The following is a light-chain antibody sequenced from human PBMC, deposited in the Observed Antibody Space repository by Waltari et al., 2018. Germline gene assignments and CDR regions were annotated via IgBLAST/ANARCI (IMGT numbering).Light chain of an antibody. CDR3: SSYTTSSAPGV. Sequence: SALTQSASVSGSPGPSFTLSCSGPDRAVVAYDFVSWYQQHPGKAPHLIIYEVSNRPSGISNRFSASKSGNTASLTISGLQAEDEADYYCSSYTTSSAPGVFGTGTRVTVL. V-gene: IGLV2-14*01. CDR1: DRAVVAYDF. J-gene: IGLJ1*01. CDR2: EVS.